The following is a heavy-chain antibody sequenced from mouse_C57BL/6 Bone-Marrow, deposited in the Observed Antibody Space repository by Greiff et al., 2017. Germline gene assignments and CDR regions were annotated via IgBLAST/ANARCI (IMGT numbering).Heavy chain of an antibody. V-gene: IGHV1-4*01. CDR2: INPSSGYT. J-gene: IGHJ3*01. D-gene: IGHD2-2*01. CDR1: GYTFTSYT. Sequence: LMESGAELARPGASVKMSCKASGYTFTSYTMHWVKQRPGQGLEWIGYINPSSGYTKYNQKFKDKATLTADKSSSTAYMQLSSLTSEDSAVYYCARVYYGYDGFAYWGQGTLVTVSA. CDR3: ARVYYGYDGFAY.